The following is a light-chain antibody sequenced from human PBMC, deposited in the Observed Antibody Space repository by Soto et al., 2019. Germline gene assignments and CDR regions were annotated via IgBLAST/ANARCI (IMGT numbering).Light chain of an antibody. CDR2: GAS. V-gene: IGKV3-20*01. CDR1: QSVSSSY. J-gene: IGKJ1*01. CDR3: QQYGSSPET. Sequence: EIVLTQSPGSLCLSPGERATLPCRASQSVSSSYLAWYQQKPGQAPRLLIYGASSRATGISARFSGSGSGTDFTLTISSLEPEDFAVYYCQQYGSSPETFGQGTKVDIK.